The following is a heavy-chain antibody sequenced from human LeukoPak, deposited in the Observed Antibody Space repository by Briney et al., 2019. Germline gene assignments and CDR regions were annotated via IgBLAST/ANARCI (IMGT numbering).Heavy chain of an antibody. CDR3: ARENKQLLWFGESSSVGGMDV. V-gene: IGHV1-69*13. CDR1: GGTFSSYA. CDR2: IIPIFGTA. D-gene: IGHD3-10*01. Sequence: PGASVNVSCTASGGTFSSYAISWERQAPGQGLEWMGGIIPIFGTANYAQKVQGRVTITADESTSTAYMELSSLRSEDTAVYYCARENKQLLWFGESSSVGGMDVWGKGTTVTVSS. J-gene: IGHJ6*04.